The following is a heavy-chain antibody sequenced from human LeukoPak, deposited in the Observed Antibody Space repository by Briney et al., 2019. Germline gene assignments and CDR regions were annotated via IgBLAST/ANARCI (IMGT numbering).Heavy chain of an antibody. J-gene: IGHJ4*02. CDR2: IYYSGST. Sequence: SETLSLTCTVSGGSVNGVSYYWSWIRQPPGKGLEWIGYIYYSGSTNYNPSLKSRVTISLDTSKNQFSLKLNSLTAADTAVYYCARLYCTTTSCHLDFWGQGTLVTVSS. V-gene: IGHV4-61*01. CDR3: ARLYCTTTSCHLDF. CDR1: GGSVNGVSYY. D-gene: IGHD2-8*01.